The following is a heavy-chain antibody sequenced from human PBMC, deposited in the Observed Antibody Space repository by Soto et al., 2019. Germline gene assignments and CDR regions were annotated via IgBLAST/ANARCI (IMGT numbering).Heavy chain of an antibody. D-gene: IGHD2-2*01. CDR3: ARRGVSSTNKDHSFHMDV. V-gene: IGHV5-51*01. CDR1: GYSFTNHW. J-gene: IGHJ6*02. Sequence: PGESLKISCNGSGYSFTNHWICGVRQMPGKGLEWMGIIYPGDSDTKYSPSFQGQVTFSADKSISTAYLQWSSLKASDSAMYYCARRGVSSTNKDHSFHMDVWGRGTTVTVSS. CDR2: IYPGDSDT.